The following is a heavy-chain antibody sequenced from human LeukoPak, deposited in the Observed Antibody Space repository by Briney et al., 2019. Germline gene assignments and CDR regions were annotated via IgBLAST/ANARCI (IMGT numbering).Heavy chain of an antibody. Sequence: ASVKVSCKASGYTFTGYYMHWVRQAPGQGLEWMGWINPNSGGTNYAQKFQGRVTMTRDTSISTAYMELSRLRSDDTAVYYCARDVVTIVRRVIPWFDPWGQGTLVTVSS. V-gene: IGHV1-2*02. J-gene: IGHJ5*02. D-gene: IGHD3-10*01. CDR2: INPNSGGT. CDR3: ARDVVTIVRRVIPWFDP. CDR1: GYTFTGYY.